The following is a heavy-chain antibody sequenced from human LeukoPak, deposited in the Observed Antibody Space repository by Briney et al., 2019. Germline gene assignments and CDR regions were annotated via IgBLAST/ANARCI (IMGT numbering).Heavy chain of an antibody. J-gene: IGHJ4*02. D-gene: IGHD5-24*01. CDR1: GGSISSYY. CDR2: IYYSGST. V-gene: IGHV4-59*01. CDR3: ARDGYSDFDY. Sequence: KPSETLSLTCTVSGGSISSYYWSWIRQPPGKGLEWIGYIYYSGSTNYNPSLKSRVTISVDTSKNQFSLKLSSVTAADTAVYYCARDGYSDFDYWGQGTLVTVSS.